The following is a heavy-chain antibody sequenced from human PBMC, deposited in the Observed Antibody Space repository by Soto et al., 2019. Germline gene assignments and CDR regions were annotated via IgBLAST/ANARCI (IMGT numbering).Heavy chain of an antibody. Sequence: VQLVESGGGVVQPGRSLRLSCAASGFAISIYAMNWVRQAPGKGLEWVAVISFDGSKTYYADSVKGRFTISRDNARTTVYLHMNNSRPGDAAVYHCANSLNVAAAGTPHYYGVDVWGQGTTVTVS. V-gene: IGHV3-30-3*01. J-gene: IGHJ6*02. CDR3: ANSLNVAAAGTPHYYGVDV. CDR2: ISFDGSKT. CDR1: GFAISIYA. D-gene: IGHD6-13*01.